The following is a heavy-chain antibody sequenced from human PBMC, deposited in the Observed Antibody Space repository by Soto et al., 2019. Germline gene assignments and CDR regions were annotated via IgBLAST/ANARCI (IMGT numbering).Heavy chain of an antibody. D-gene: IGHD6-6*01. Sequence: ASVKVSCKASGFTFTSSAMQWVRQARGKRLEWIGWIVVGSRNTNYAQKFQERVTITRDMSTSTAYMELSSLRSEDTAVYYCASGVIAARPAYSYYGMDVWGQGTPVTVSS. CDR1: GFTFTSSA. CDR3: ASGVIAARPAYSYYGMDV. CDR2: IVVGSRNT. V-gene: IGHV1-58*02. J-gene: IGHJ6*02.